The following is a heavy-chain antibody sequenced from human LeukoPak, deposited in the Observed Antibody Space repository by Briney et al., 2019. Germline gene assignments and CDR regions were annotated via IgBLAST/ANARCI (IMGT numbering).Heavy chain of an antibody. CDR1: GFTFSSYG. D-gene: IGHD1-26*01. J-gene: IGHJ4*02. Sequence: PGRSLRLSCAASGFTFSSYGMHWVRQAPGKGLEWVAVISYDGSNKYYADSVKGRFTISRDNSKNTLYLQMNSLRAEDTAVYYCAKDDSGGYFFWGQGTLVTVSS. CDR2: ISYDGSNK. CDR3: AKDDSGGYFF. V-gene: IGHV3-30*18.